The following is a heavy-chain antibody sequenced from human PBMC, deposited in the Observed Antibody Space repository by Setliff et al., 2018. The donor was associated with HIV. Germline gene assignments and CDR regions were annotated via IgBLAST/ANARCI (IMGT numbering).Heavy chain of an antibody. J-gene: IGHJ3*02. CDR1: GASISSYY. D-gene: IGHD1-26*01. Sequence: SLTCTVSGASISSYYWNWFRQPAGKGLEWIGWIYYSGNTRYNPSLKSRVTISLDTSKNRFSLNLTSVTAADTAVYYCARLGYSGSLVGAFDIWGQGTMVTVSS. CDR3: ARLGYSGSLVGAFDI. V-gene: IGHV4-59*08. CDR2: IYYSGNT.